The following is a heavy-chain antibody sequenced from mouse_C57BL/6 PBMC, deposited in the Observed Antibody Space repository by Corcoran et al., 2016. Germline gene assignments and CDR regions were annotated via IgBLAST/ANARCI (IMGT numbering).Heavy chain of an antibody. CDR2: INPNNGGT. J-gene: IGHJ4*01. CDR1: GYTFTDYY. CDR3: ARQEPSYYAMDY. Sequence: EVQLQQFGPELVKPGASVKISCKASGYTFTDYYMNWVKQSHGKSLEWIGDINPNNGGTSYNQKFKGKATLTVDKSSSTAYMELRSLTSEDSAVYYCARQEPSYYAMDYWGQGTSVTVSS. V-gene: IGHV1-26*01.